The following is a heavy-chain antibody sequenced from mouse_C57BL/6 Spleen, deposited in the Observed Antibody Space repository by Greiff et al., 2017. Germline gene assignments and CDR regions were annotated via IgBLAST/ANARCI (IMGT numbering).Heavy chain of an antibody. V-gene: IGHV14-2*01. CDR1: GFNIKDYY. CDR2: IDPEDGET. D-gene: IGHD2-4*01. Sequence: EVQVVESGAELVKPGASVKLSCTASGFNIKDYYMHWVKQRTEQGLEWIGRIDPEDGETKYAPKFQGKATITADTSSNTAYLQLSSLTSEDTAVYYCASYYDHWYFDVWGTGTTVTVSS. CDR3: ASYYDHWYFDV. J-gene: IGHJ1*03.